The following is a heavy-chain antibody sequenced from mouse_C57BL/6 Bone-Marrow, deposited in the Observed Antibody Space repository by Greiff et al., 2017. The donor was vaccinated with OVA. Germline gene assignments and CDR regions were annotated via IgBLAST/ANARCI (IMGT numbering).Heavy chain of an antibody. D-gene: IGHD2-4*01. Sequence: QVQLKQPGAELVKPGASVKLSCKASGYTFTSYWMHWVKQRPGQGLEWIGMIHPNSGSTNYNEKFKSKATLTVDKSSSTAYMQLSSLTSEDSAVYYCARSDEYDEAYWGQGTLVTVSA. V-gene: IGHV1-64*01. J-gene: IGHJ3*01. CDR1: GYTFTSYW. CDR3: ARSDEYDEAY. CDR2: IHPNSGST.